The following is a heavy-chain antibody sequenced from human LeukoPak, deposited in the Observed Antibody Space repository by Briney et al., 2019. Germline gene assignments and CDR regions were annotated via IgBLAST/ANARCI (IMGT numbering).Heavy chain of an antibody. V-gene: IGHV3-7*01. CDR1: GFTFSSYW. CDR2: IKQAASET. CDR3: ARYYCGTSTTCYMFDF. D-gene: IGHD2-2*01. Sequence: GGSLRLSCAASGFTFSSYWMTWVRQAPGKGLEWVAIIKQAASETYYVGSVKGRFTIFRDNAKNSLYLQMSSLRADDTAVYYCARYYCGTSTTCYMFDFWGQGTLVTVSS. J-gene: IGHJ4*02.